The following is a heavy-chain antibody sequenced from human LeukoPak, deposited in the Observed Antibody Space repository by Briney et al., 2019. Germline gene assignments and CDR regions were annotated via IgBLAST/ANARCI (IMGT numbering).Heavy chain of an antibody. CDR2: IYYSGST. V-gene: IGHV4-39*07. J-gene: IGHJ5*02. Sequence: SETLSLTCTVSGGSISSSSYYWGWIRQPPGKGLEWIGSIYYSGSTNYNPSLKSRVTISVDTSKNQFSLKLSSVTAADTAVYYCARERVRGVSFGNFDPWGQGTLVTVSS. CDR3: ARERVRGVSFGNFDP. CDR1: GGSISSSSYY. D-gene: IGHD3-10*01.